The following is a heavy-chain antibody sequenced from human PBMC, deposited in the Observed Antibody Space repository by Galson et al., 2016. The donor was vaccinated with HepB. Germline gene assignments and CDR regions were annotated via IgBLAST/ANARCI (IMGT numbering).Heavy chain of an antibody. J-gene: IGHJ5*02. CDR1: GFTFSSYS. CDR2: ISSSSSSI. D-gene: IGHD6-13*01. V-gene: IGHV3-48*04. Sequence: SLRLSCAASGFTFSSYSMNWVRQAPGKGLEWVSYISSSSSSIYYTDSVKGRFTISRDNAKNSLYLQMNSLRAEDTALYYCARVVTPMAAANRGFGSWGQGTQVVVSS. CDR3: ARVVTPMAAANRGFGS.